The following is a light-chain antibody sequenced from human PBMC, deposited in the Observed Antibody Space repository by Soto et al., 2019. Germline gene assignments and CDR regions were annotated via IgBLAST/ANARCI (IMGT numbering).Light chain of an antibody. CDR1: QRVSANY. V-gene: IGKV3-20*01. CDR3: QQHGSSPFT. J-gene: IGKJ3*01. Sequence: EIVLTQSPGTLSLSPGERATLSCRASQRVSANYLAWYQQKPGQAPRLLIYGASSRATGIPDRFSGSGSGTDFTLTISRLEPEDFAVYFCQQHGSSPFTFGPGTKVDI. CDR2: GAS.